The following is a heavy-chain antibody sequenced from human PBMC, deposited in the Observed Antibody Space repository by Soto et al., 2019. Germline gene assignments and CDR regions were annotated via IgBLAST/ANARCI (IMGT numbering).Heavy chain of an antibody. CDR2: IYYSGST. D-gene: IGHD2-15*01. CDR3: ARDLRVVAATSGNWFDP. CDR1: GGSISSYY. J-gene: IGHJ5*02. V-gene: IGHV4-59*01. Sequence: SETLSLTCTVSGGSISSYYWSWIRQPPGKGLEWIGCIYYSGSTNYNPSLKSRVTISVDTSKNQFSLKLSSVTAADTAVYYCARDLRVVAATSGNWFDPWGQGTLVTVSS.